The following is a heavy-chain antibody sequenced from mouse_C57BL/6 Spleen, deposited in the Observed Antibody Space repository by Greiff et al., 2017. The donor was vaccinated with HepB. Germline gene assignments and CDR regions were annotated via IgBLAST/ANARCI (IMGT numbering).Heavy chain of an antibody. Sequence: QVQLQQSGPELVKPGASVKISCKASGYAFSSSWMNWVKQRPGKGLEWIGRIYPGDGDTNYNGKFKGKATLTADKSSSTAYMQLSSLTSEDSAVYFCARWGYGRGLYYFDDWGQGTTLTVSS. CDR3: ARWGYGRGLYYFDD. V-gene: IGHV1-82*01. CDR1: GYAFSSSW. D-gene: IGHD1-1*01. CDR2: IYPGDGDT. J-gene: IGHJ2*01.